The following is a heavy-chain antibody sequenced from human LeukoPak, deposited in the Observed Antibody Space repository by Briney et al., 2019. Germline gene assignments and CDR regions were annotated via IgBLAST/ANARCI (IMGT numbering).Heavy chain of an antibody. V-gene: IGHV4-34*01. Sequence: SETLSLTCAVYGGSFSGYYWSWIRQPPGKGLEWIGEINHSGSTNYNPSLKSRVTISVDTSKNQFSLKLSSVTAADTAVYYCARGRTYYYGSGSYYNVRYFDYRGQGTLVTVSS. CDR3: ARGRTYYYGSGSYYNVRYFDY. D-gene: IGHD3-10*01. CDR1: GGSFSGYY. J-gene: IGHJ4*02. CDR2: INHSGST.